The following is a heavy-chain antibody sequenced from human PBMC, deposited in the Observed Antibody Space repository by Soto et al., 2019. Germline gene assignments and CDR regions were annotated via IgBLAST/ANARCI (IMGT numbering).Heavy chain of an antibody. J-gene: IGHJ3*02. CDR2: IYSGGST. CDR3: ASRAVAHLFDI. CDR1: GFTVSSNY. Sequence: GSLKLSCAASGFTVSSNYMSWVRQAPGKGLEWVSVIYSGGSTYYADSVKGRFTISRDNSKNTLYLQMNSLRAEDTAVYYCASRAVAHLFDIRGQGNTGIVS. V-gene: IGHV3-53*01. D-gene: IGHD2-15*01.